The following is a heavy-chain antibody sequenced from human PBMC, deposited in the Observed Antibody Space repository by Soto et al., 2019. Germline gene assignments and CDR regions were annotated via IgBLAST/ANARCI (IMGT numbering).Heavy chain of an antibody. Sequence: GESLKISCAASGFTFSNAWMSWVRQAPGKGLEWVGRIKSKTDGGTTDYAAPVKGRFTISRDDSKNTLYLQMNSLKTEDTAVYYCPTERSSSSWYAAFDIGGQGTMVTVSS. CDR3: PTERSSSSWYAAFDI. V-gene: IGHV3-15*01. D-gene: IGHD6-13*01. CDR1: GFTFSNAW. CDR2: IKSKTDGGTT. J-gene: IGHJ3*02.